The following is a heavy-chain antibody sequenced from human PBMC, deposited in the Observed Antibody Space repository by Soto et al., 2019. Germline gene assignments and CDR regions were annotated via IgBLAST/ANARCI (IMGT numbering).Heavy chain of an antibody. D-gene: IGHD3-9*01. Sequence: GGSLRLSCAASGFTFSSYSMNWVRQAPGKGLEWVSSISSSSSYVYYADSVKGRFTISRDNAKNSLYLQMNSLRAEDTAVYYCARKCDTLTGQNWFDPWGQGTLVTVSS. V-gene: IGHV3-21*01. CDR3: ARKCDTLTGQNWFDP. J-gene: IGHJ5*02. CDR2: ISSSSSYV. CDR1: GFTFSSYS.